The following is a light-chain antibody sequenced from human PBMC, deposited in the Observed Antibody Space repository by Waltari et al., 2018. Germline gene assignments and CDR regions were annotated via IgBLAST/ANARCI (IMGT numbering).Light chain of an antibody. V-gene: IGLV1-36*01. Sequence: QSVLTQPPSVSEAPRQRVTISCSGSSSNIGHHAVNWYQQLPGKAPKLLIYYDDLLSSGVSDRFSCSKSGTSASLAISGLQSEDEADYYCAAWDDSLNGWLFGGGTKLTVL. J-gene: IGLJ3*02. CDR1: SSNIGHHA. CDR3: AAWDDSLNGWL. CDR2: YDD.